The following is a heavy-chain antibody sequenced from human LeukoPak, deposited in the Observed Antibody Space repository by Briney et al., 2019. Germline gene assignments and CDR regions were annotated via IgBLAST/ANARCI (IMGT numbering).Heavy chain of an antibody. J-gene: IGHJ4*02. D-gene: IGHD5-18*01. V-gene: IGHV1-46*01. CDR1: GYTFTSYY. CDR3: ARVYSYGYFGY. Sequence: ASVKVSCEASGYTFTSYYMHWVRQAPGQGLEWMGIINPSGGSTSYAQKFQGRVTMTRDMSTSTVYMELSSLRSEDTAVYYCARVYSYGYFGYWGQGTLVTVSS. CDR2: INPSGGST.